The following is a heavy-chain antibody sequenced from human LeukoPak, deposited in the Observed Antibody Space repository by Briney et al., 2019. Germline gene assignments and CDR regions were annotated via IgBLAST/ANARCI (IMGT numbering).Heavy chain of an antibody. V-gene: IGHV4-34*01. CDR2: INHSGST. Sequence: PSETLSLTCAVYGGSFSGYYWSWIRQPPGKGLEWIGEINHSGSTNYNPSLKSRVTISVDTSKNHFSLKLSSVTAADTAVYYCARARDGYRGGYDYWGQGTLVTASS. CDR3: ARARDGYRGGYDY. CDR1: GGSFSGYY. J-gene: IGHJ4*02. D-gene: IGHD5-24*01.